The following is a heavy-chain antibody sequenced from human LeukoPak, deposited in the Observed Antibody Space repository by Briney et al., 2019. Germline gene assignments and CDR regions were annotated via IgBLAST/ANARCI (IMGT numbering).Heavy chain of an antibody. D-gene: IGHD5-24*01. CDR3: ARHQDGYGDYFDF. V-gene: IGHV4-59*08. CDR1: GGSISSYY. J-gene: IGHJ4*02. CDR2: IHYSGRT. Sequence: SETLSLTCTVSGGSISSYYWSWVRQPPGKGLEWLGYIHYSGRTKYDTSLESRVTISVDTSKNQFSLKVSSVTAPDTAIYYCARHQDGYGDYFDFWGQGILVTVSS.